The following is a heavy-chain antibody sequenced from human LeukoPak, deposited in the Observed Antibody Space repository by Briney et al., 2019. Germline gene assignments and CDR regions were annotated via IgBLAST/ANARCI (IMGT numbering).Heavy chain of an antibody. J-gene: IGHJ4*02. CDR1: GFTFSNYG. D-gene: IGHD3-10*01. Sequence: GGSLRLSCAASGFTFSNYGMHWVRQAPGKGLEWVALISHDGSNKYYADSVKGRFTISRDNSKNTLYLQMNSLRPEDTAMYFCAKSPAGDLRYCFDYWGQGTLVTVSS. CDR3: AKSPAGDLRYCFDY. CDR2: ISHDGSNK. V-gene: IGHV3-30*18.